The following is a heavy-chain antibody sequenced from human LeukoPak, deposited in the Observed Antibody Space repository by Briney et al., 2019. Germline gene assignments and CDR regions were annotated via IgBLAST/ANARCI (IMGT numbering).Heavy chain of an antibody. Sequence: SVKVSCKASGGTFSSYGISWVRQAPGQGLEWMGGIIPILGTANYAQKFQGRVTIAADESTSTAYMELSSLRSEDTAVYYCAREGQDTAMVPNGMDVWGQGTTVTVSS. CDR1: GGTFSSYG. J-gene: IGHJ6*02. V-gene: IGHV1-69*01. CDR2: IIPILGTA. D-gene: IGHD5-18*01. CDR3: AREGQDTAMVPNGMDV.